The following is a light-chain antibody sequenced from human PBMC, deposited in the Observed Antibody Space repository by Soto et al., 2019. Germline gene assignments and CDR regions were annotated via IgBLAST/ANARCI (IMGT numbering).Light chain of an antibody. CDR2: EDD. CDR1: SGSFASNY. Sequence: NFMLTQPHSVSGSPGKTITISCTRSSGSFASNYVQWYRQRPGSVPTTVIYEDDQRPSGVPDRFSGSIDKTSESASLTISGLQPEDEAGYYCQSYDTGNRGVFGGGTKLTVL. CDR3: QSYDTGNRGV. J-gene: IGLJ3*02. V-gene: IGLV6-57*04.